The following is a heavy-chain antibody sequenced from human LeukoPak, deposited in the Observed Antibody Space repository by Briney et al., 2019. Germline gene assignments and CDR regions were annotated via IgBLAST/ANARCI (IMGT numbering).Heavy chain of an antibody. CDR3: ARDGDCSGGSCYSYYYYGMDV. D-gene: IGHD2-15*01. J-gene: IGHJ6*02. V-gene: IGHV1-18*01. CDR2: ISAYNGNT. Sequence: ASVKVSCKASGYTFTSYGISWVRQAPGQGLEWMGRISAYNGNTNYAQKLQGRVTMTTDTSTSTAYMELRSLRSDDTAVYYCARDGDCSGGSCYSYYYYGMDVWGQGTTVTVSS. CDR1: GYTFTSYG.